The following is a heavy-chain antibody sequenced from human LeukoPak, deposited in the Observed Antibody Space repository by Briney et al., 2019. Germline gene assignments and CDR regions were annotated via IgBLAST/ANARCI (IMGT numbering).Heavy chain of an antibody. CDR3: ARATYYDYWSGYYGAFDY. CDR2: RSYDGSNK. Sequence: GGSLRLSCAASGFTFSDYAMHWVRQAPGKGLEWVALRSYDGSNKYYADSVKGRFTISRDNFKNTLYLQINSVRAEDTAVYYCARATYYDYWSGYYGAFDYWGQGTLVTVSS. D-gene: IGHD3-3*01. J-gene: IGHJ4*02. CDR1: GFTFSDYA. V-gene: IGHV3-30*04.